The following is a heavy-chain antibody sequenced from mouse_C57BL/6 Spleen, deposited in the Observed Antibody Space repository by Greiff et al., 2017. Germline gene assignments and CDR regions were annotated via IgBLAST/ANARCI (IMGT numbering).Heavy chain of an antibody. CDR3: ARSYGYDDGTPPWYFDV. D-gene: IGHD2-2*01. CDR2: IYPRSGNT. V-gene: IGHV1-81*01. J-gene: IGHJ1*03. CDR1: GYTFTSYG. Sequence: VKLQESGAELARPGASVKLSCKASGYTFTSYGISWVKQRTGQGLEWIGEIYPRSGNTYYNEKFKGKATLTADKSSSTAYMELRSLTSEDSAVYFCARSYGYDDGTPPWYFDVGGTGTTVTVSS.